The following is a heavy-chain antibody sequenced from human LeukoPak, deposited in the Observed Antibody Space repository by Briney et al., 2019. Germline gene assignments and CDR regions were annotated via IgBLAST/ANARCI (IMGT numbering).Heavy chain of an antibody. Sequence: ASETLSLTCTVSGGSISGSSYYWGWIRQPPGKGLEWIGSIYYSGNTYYNPSLKSRVTISVDTSKNQFSLKLSSVTAADTAVYYCARYDYGKGFDPWGQGTLVTVSS. CDR1: GGSISGSSYY. J-gene: IGHJ5*02. V-gene: IGHV4-39*07. CDR3: ARYDYGKGFDP. D-gene: IGHD4-17*01. CDR2: IYYSGNT.